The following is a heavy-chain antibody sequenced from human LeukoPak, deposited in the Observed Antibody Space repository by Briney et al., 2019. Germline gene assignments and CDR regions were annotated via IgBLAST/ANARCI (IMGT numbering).Heavy chain of an antibody. CDR3: ARASSSWYSKY. D-gene: IGHD6-13*01. CDR1: GFTFSSYN. CDR2: ISSSTSYI. J-gene: IGHJ4*02. V-gene: IGHV3-21*01. Sequence: GGSLRLSCAAPGFTFSSYNMNWVRQAPGKGLEWVSSISSSTSYIYYADSVKGRFTISRDNAKNSLYLQMNSLRAEDTAVYYCARASSSWYSKYWGQGTLVTVSS.